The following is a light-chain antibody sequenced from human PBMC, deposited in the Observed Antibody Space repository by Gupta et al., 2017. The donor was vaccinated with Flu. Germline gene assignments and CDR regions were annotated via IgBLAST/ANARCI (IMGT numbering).Light chain of an antibody. CDR2: GAS. CDR1: QSVSNN. V-gene: IGKV3-15*01. Sequence: GERATLSCRASQSVSNNLAWYQQKPGQTPRLVIYGASTRATGIPARFSGSGSGTEFTLTISTLQSEDFAVYYCQQYNNWPLTFGGGTKVEIK. CDR3: QQYNNWPLT. J-gene: IGKJ4*01.